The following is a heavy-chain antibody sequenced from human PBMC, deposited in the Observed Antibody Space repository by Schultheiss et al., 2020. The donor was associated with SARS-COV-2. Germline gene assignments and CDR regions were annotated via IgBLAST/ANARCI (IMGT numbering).Heavy chain of an antibody. Sequence: GGSLRLSCAASGFTFSSYGMHWVRQAPGKGLEWVAVISYDGSNKYYADSVKGRFTISRDNSKNTLYLQMNSLRAEDTAVYYCARPQYSSSWYGQAEHMDVWGQGTTVTVPS. CDR2: ISYDGSNK. CDR3: ARPQYSSSWYGQAEHMDV. V-gene: IGHV3-30*03. CDR1: GFTFSSYG. D-gene: IGHD6-13*01. J-gene: IGHJ6*02.